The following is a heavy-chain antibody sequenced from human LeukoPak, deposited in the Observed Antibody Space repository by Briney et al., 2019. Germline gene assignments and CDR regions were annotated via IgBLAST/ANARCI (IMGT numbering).Heavy chain of an antibody. J-gene: IGHJ4*02. V-gene: IGHV3-23*01. D-gene: IGHD3-22*01. CDR2: IGGSGGST. Sequence: TGGSLRLSCAASGFTFSSYAMSWVRQAPGKGLEWVSTIGGSGGSTYYADSVKGRFTISRDNSKNTLYLQMNSLRAEDTAVYYCAKDGGGYDTSGYYYGDYWGQGTLVTVSS. CDR1: GFTFSSYA. CDR3: AKDGGGYDTSGYYYGDY.